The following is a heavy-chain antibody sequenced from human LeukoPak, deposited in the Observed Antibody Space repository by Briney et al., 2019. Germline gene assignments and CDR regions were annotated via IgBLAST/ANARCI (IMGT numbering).Heavy chain of an antibody. CDR2: ISSSGKNI. J-gene: IGHJ4*02. CDR1: KFRISDFY. V-gene: IGHV3-11*01. Sequence: GGSLRLSCAASKFRISDFYMSWVRQAPGKGLEWLSYISSSGKNIYYADSVKGRFTISRDSANNSLFLQMNSLRAEDTAVYFCTRGGFSTHWGRGTRVTVSS. CDR3: TRGGFSTH.